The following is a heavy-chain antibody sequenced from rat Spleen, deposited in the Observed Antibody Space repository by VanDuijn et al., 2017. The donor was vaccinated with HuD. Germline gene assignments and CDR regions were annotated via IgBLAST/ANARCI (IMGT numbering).Heavy chain of an antibody. CDR1: GFTFNRYW. V-gene: IGHV5-58*01. CDR3: ARQQEQLYPFGWFAY. CDR2: IDTDGSRT. Sequence: EVQLVETGGGLVQPGRSLKLSCVASGFTFNRYWMYWVRQAPGKGLEWVSSIDTDGSRTYYPDSVRGRFTISRDNAENTAYLQMNSLWSEDTATYYCARQQEQLYPFGWFAYWGQGTLVTVSS. D-gene: IGHD1-2*01. J-gene: IGHJ3*01.